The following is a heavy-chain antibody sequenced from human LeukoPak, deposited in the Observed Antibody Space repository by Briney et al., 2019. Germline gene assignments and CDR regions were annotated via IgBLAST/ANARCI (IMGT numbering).Heavy chain of an antibody. V-gene: IGHV3-11*01. Sequence: GGSLRLSCAAPGFTFSDYYMSWIRQAPGKGLEWVSYISSSGSTIYYADSVKGRFTISRDNAKNSLYLQMNSLRAEDTAVYYCAREAHYYYYYYMDVWGKGTTVTISS. CDR3: AREAHYYYYYYMDV. J-gene: IGHJ6*03. CDR1: GFTFSDYY. CDR2: ISSSGSTI.